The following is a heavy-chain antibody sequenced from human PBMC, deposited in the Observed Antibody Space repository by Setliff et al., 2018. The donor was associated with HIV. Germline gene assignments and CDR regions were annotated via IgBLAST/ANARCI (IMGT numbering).Heavy chain of an antibody. CDR2: MNQSGTT. V-gene: IGHV4-34*09. Sequence: SETLSLTCAVYGGSFNGYYWSWIRQPPGKGLEWIGEMNQSGTTNYNPSLKSRVTISVDTSRNQFSLKLSSVTAADTAVYYCARDRSDYYNLPGYFDHWGQGTPVTVSS. D-gene: IGHD3-3*01. CDR1: GGSFNGYY. J-gene: IGHJ4*02. CDR3: ARDRSDYYNLPGYFDH.